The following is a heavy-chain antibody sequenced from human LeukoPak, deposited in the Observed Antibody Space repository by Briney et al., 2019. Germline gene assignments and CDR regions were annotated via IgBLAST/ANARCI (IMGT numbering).Heavy chain of an antibody. CDR3: GSDSGGDPYGMDV. D-gene: IGHD3-10*01. J-gene: IGHJ6*02. V-gene: IGHV3-33*01. Sequence: GGSLTLSCTASGVTFSSYGRHWIRQPPGKGLEWVGVIWYGGSNKYYAYSVKGRFTIAIDNSDNTLYLQSNRLSAEDTAVYCCGSDSGGDPYGMDVWGQGTPVAVSS. CDR2: IWYGGSNK. CDR1: GVTFSSYG.